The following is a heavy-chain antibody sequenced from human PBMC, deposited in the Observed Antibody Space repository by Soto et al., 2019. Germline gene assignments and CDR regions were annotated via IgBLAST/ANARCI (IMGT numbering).Heavy chain of an antibody. Sequence: ASVKVSCKVSGYTLTELSMHWVRQAPGKGLEWMGGFDPEDGETIYAQKFQGRVTMTEDTSTDTAYMELSSLRSEDTAVYYCATDSGTKGAFDIWGQGTMVTVSS. CDR1: GYTLTELS. J-gene: IGHJ3*02. CDR3: ATDSGTKGAFDI. CDR2: FDPEDGET. V-gene: IGHV1-24*01. D-gene: IGHD3-10*01.